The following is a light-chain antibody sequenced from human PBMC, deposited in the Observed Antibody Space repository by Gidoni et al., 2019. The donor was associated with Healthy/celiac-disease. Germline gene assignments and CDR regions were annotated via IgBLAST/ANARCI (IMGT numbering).Light chain of an antibody. V-gene: IGKV2-28*01. Sequence: DIVMTQSPLSLPVTPGEPASISCRSSQSLLHSNGYNYLDWYLQKPGRPPQLLIYLGSNRASGVPDRFSGSGSGTDFTLKISRVEAEDVGVYYCMQALQTPLTFGGGTKVEIK. CDR1: QSLLHSNGYNY. J-gene: IGKJ4*01. CDR2: LGS. CDR3: MQALQTPLT.